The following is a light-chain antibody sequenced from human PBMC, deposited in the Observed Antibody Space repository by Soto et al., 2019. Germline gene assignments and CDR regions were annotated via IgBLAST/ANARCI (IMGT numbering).Light chain of an antibody. V-gene: IGKV3D-20*02. J-gene: IGKJ4*01. Sequence: DIVLTQSPGTLSLSPGERATLSCRASQSVSSNYLAWYQQKPGQAPRLLIYDASKRATDIPVRFSGSGSGIDFTLTISSLEPEDFAVYYCQQFNNWPLTFGGGTKVDIK. CDR2: DAS. CDR3: QQFNNWPLT. CDR1: QSVSSNY.